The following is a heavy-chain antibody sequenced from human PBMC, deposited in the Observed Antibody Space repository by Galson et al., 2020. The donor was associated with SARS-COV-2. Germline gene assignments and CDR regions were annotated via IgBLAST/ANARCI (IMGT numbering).Heavy chain of an antibody. V-gene: IGHV3-30*18. CDR2: ISYDGSNK. J-gene: IGHJ6*02. CDR1: GFTFSSYG. D-gene: IGHD6-19*01. Sequence: TGGSLRLSCAASGFTFSSYGMHWVRQAPGKGLEWVAVISYDGSNKYYADSVKGRFTISRDNSKNTLYLQMNSLRAEDTAVYYCAKDTSSGWYYGMDVWGQGTTVTVSS. CDR3: AKDTSSGWYYGMDV.